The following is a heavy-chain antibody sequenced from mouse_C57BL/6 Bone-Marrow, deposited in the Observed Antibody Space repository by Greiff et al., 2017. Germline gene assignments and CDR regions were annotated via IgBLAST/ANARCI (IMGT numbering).Heavy chain of an antibody. V-gene: IGHV1-26*01. D-gene: IGHD2-4*01. Sequence: EVQLQQSGPELVKPGASVKISCKASGYTFTDYYMNWVKQSHGKSLEWIGDINPNNGGTSYNQKVKGKATLTVDKSSSTAYMELRSLTSEDSAVYYCARDDDYDGPFAYWGQGTLVTVSA. CDR3: ARDDDYDGPFAY. CDR2: INPNNGGT. CDR1: GYTFTDYY. J-gene: IGHJ3*01.